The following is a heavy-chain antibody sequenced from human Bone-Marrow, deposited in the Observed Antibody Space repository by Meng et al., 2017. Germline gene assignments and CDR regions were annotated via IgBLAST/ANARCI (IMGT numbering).Heavy chain of an antibody. CDR3: ARRGGVAALSNYFDY. D-gene: IGHD6-6*01. V-gene: IGHV4-34*01. CDR2: INHSGST. J-gene: IGHJ4*02. CDR1: GGSFSGYY. Sequence: QVHLQQWGAGLLKPSETLSLTCAVYGGSFSGYYWSWIRQPPGKGLEWIGEINHSGSTNYNPSPKSRVTISVDTSKNQFSLKLSSVTAADTAVYYCARRGGVAALSNYFDYWGQGTLVTVSS.